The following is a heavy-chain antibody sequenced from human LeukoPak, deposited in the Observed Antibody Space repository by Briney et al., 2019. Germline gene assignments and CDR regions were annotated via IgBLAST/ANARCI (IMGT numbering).Heavy chain of an antibody. V-gene: IGHV3-53*01. Sequence: GGSLRLSCAASGLTVSSNYMSWVRQAPGKGLEWVSVIYSGGSTYYADSVKGRFTISRDNSKNTLYLQMNSLRAEDTAVYYCARGRHDSSGYPYYFDYWGQGTLVTVSS. CDR1: GLTVSSNY. D-gene: IGHD3-22*01. J-gene: IGHJ4*02. CDR2: IYSGGST. CDR3: ARGRHDSSGYPYYFDY.